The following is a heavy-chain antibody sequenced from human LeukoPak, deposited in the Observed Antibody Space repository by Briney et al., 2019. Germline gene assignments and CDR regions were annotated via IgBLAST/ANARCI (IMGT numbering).Heavy chain of an antibody. J-gene: IGHJ2*01. CDR1: GGSFGGYY. V-gene: IGHV4-34*01. CDR2: INHSGST. Sequence: PSETLSLTCAVYGGSFGGYYWSWIRQPPGKGLEWIGEINHSGSTNYNPSLKSRVTISVDTSKNQFSLKLSSVTAADTAVYYCARLIVVVPAAIPSVPYWYFDLWGRGTLVTVSS. CDR3: ARLIVVVPAAIPSVPYWYFDL. D-gene: IGHD2-2*02.